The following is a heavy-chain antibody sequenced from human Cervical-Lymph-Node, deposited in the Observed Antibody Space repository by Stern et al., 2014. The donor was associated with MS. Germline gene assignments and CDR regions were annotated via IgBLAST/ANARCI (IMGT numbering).Heavy chain of an antibody. J-gene: IGHJ3*01. CDR3: AIFHPPR. CDR1: GGTFRNYA. CDR2: IIPVSGKA. Sequence: QVQLGQSGAEVKKPGSSVKVSCKASGGTFRNYALSWVRQAPGQGLEWMGVIIPVSGKATYAQQLHGRLTIIADDSTGTVYIELSSRVSENATVYFCAIFHPPRWGQGTMVTVSS. V-gene: IGHV1-69*01.